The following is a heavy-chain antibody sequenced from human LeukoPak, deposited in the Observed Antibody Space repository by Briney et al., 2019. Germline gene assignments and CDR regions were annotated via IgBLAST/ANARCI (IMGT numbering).Heavy chain of an antibody. CDR3: PRVFSYYTYSFDY. J-gene: IGHJ4*02. D-gene: IGHD3-22*01. V-gene: IGHV3-48*03. CDR2: ISSTGSAI. Sequence: GGSLRLSCAVFGFTFRSYEMNWVRQAPRKGLEWISYISSTGSAIYYADSVKGRFTISRDNAKNSLYLQMNSLRAEDTAVYYCPRVFSYYTYSFDYWGQGTLVTVSS. CDR1: GFTFRSYE.